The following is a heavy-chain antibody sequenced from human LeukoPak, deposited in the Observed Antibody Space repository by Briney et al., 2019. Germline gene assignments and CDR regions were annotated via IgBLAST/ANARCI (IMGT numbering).Heavy chain of an antibody. V-gene: IGHV3-7*05. CDR2: IKQDGSEK. CDR3: ARLKWAYYFDY. CDR1: GFTFSSSW. Sequence: GGSLRLSCAASGFTFSSSWMSWVRQAPGKGLEWVANIKQDGSEKYYVDSVKGRFTISRDNAKNSLYLQMNSLRAEDTAVYYCARLKWAYYFDYWSQGTLVTVSS. D-gene: IGHD2-15*01. J-gene: IGHJ4*02.